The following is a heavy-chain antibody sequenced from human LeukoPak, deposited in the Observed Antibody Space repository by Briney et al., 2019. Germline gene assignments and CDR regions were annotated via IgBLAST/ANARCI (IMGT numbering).Heavy chain of an antibody. Sequence: GGSLRLSCAASGFTFSSYGMHWVRQAPGKGLEWVAVISYDGSNKYYADSVKGRFTISRDNSKNTLYLQMNSLRAEDTAVYYYAKDRLAVALGPHFDYWGQGTLVTVSS. CDR2: ISYDGSNK. CDR1: GFTFSSYG. D-gene: IGHD6-19*01. J-gene: IGHJ4*02. CDR3: AKDRLAVALGPHFDY. V-gene: IGHV3-30*18.